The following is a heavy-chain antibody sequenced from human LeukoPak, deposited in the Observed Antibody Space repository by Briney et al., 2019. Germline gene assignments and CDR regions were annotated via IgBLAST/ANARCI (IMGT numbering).Heavy chain of an antibody. CDR2: ISWNSGSI. J-gene: IGHJ4*02. D-gene: IGHD2-15*01. V-gene: IGHV3-9*01. Sequence: GRSLRLSCAASGFTFDDYAMHWVRQAPGKGLEWVSGISWNSGSIGYADSVKGRFTISRDNAKNSLYLQMNSLRAEDTALYYCAQDSSGLSGDFDYWGQGTLVTVSS. CDR1: GFTFDDYA. CDR3: AQDSSGLSGDFDY.